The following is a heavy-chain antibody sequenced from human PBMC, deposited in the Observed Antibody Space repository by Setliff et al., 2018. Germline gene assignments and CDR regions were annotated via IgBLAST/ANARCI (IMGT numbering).Heavy chain of an antibody. J-gene: IGHJ5*02. Sequence: PSETLSLTCAVYGGSFSGYYWNWIRQAPGKGLEWIGEINHRGTTSYTPSLKGRVTISVDTSKNLFSLKLSSVTAADTAVYFCARGPRFDYESPTYRRRFDPWGQGTEGTVSS. V-gene: IGHV4-34*01. CDR2: INHRGTT. CDR1: GGSFSGYY. D-gene: IGHD3-22*01. CDR3: ARGPRFDYESPTYRRRFDP.